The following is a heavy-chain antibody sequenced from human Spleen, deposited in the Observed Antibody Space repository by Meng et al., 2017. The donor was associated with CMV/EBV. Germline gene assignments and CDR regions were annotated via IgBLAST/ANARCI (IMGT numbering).Heavy chain of an antibody. CDR2: INPSGGST. D-gene: IGHD6-13*01. CDR1: GYTFTGYS. J-gene: IGHJ5*02. Sequence: SGYTFTGYSMHWVRQAPGQGLEWMGIINPSGGSTSYAQKFQGRVTMTRDTSTSTVYMELSSLRSEDTAVYYCARALTAAGTTWWFDPWGQGTLVTVSS. CDR3: ARALTAAGTTWWFDP. V-gene: IGHV1-46*01.